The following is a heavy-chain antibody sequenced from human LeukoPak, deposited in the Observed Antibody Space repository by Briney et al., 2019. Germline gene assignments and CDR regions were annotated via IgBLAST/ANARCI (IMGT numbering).Heavy chain of an antibody. J-gene: IGHJ3*02. Sequence: ASVKVSCKASGYTFTSYYMHWVRQAPGQGLEWMGIINPSGSSTSYAQKFQGRVTMTRDTSTSTVYMGLSSLSSEDTAVYYCARGGRERYSSGWTDAFDIWGQGTMVTVSS. D-gene: IGHD6-19*01. CDR1: GYTFTSYY. V-gene: IGHV1-46*01. CDR2: INPSGSST. CDR3: ARGGRERYSSGWTDAFDI.